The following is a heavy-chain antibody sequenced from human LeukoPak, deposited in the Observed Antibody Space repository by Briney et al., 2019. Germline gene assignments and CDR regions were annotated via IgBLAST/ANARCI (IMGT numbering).Heavy chain of an antibody. CDR1: GFTVSSNY. D-gene: IGHD3-10*01. Sequence: GGSLRLSCAASGFTVSSNYMSWVRQAPGKGLEWVSVIYSGGSTYYADSVKGRFTISRDNSKNTLYLQMNSLRAEDTAVYYCAKSLRITMVRGVIKGAPDAFDIWGQGTMVTVSS. J-gene: IGHJ3*02. CDR2: IYSGGST. CDR3: AKSLRITMVRGVIKGAPDAFDI. V-gene: IGHV3-66*01.